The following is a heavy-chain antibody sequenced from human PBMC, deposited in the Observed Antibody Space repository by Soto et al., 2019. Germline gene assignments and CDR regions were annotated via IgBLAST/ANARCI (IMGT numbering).Heavy chain of an antibody. CDR3: ARDIYGDYGRYYYGMDV. Sequence: PSETLSLTCAVSCGSISSGGYSWSWIRQPPGKGLEWIGYIYHSGSTYYNPSLKSRVTISVDRSKNQFSLKLSSVTAADTAVYYCARDIYGDYGRYYYGMDVWGQGTTVTVSS. CDR2: IYHSGST. V-gene: IGHV4-30-2*01. D-gene: IGHD4-17*01. CDR1: CGSISSGGYS. J-gene: IGHJ6*02.